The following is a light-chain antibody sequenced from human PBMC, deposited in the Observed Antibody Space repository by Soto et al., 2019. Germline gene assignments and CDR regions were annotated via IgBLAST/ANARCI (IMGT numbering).Light chain of an antibody. J-gene: IGLJ1*01. CDR1: SSNIGSNT. Sequence: QSVLTHPPSASGTPGQRVTISCSGSSSNIGSNTVNWFQHLPGTAPKLLVYSNNQRPSGVRDRFSGSKSGTSASLAISGLQSEDEADYYCAVWDDSLSGYVFGTGTKVTVL. V-gene: IGLV1-44*01. CDR3: AVWDDSLSGYV. CDR2: SNN.